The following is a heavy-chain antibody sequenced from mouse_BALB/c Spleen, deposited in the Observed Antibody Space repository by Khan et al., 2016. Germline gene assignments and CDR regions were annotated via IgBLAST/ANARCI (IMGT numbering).Heavy chain of an antibody. CDR2: INPSSDYI. CDR1: GYTFTNYA. Sequence: VQLQESGAELARPGASIKMSCKASGYTFTNYAVHWVKQRPGQGLEWIGYINPSSDYITYNQKFKDKATLTADTSSSTAYMQLSSLTSEDSAVYYCASGDRGYWGQGTTLTVSS. J-gene: IGHJ2*01. CDR3: ASGDRGY. D-gene: IGHD3-3*01. V-gene: IGHV1-4*01.